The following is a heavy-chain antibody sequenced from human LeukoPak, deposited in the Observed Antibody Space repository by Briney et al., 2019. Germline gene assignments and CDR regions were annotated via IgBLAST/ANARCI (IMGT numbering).Heavy chain of an antibody. Sequence: GGSLILSCAASGFTFSTYAMTWVRQAPGKGLQWVSAISGNGGSTYYADSVKGRFTISRDNSKNTLYMQMNSLRAEDTAVYYCAMDRGYWGQGTLVTVSS. CDR3: AMDRGY. CDR1: GFTFSTYA. CDR2: ISGNGGST. D-gene: IGHD2-2*03. V-gene: IGHV3-23*01. J-gene: IGHJ4*02.